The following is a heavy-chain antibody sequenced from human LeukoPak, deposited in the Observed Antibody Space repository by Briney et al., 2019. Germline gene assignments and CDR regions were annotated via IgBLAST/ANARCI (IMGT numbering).Heavy chain of an antibody. D-gene: IGHD6-19*01. J-gene: IGHJ4*02. CDR2: IKQDGSEK. Sequence: GGSLRLSCAASGFTFSSYWISWVRQAPGKGLEWVANIKQDGSEKYYVDSVKGRFTISRDNAKNSLYLQMNSLRAEDTAVYYCARDDAAVAVVYWGQGTLVTVSS. CDR3: ARDDAAVAVVY. V-gene: IGHV3-7*01. CDR1: GFTFSSYW.